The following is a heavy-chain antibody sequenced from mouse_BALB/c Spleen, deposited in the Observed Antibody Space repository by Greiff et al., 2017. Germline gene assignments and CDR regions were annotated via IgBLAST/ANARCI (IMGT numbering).Heavy chain of an antibody. CDR1: GDSITSGY. V-gene: IGHV3-8*02. CDR3: ARNYGSSNWYFDV. D-gene: IGHD1-1*01. Sequence: VQLKESGPSLVKPSQTLSLTCSVTGDSITSGYWNWIRKFPGNKLEYMGYISYSGSTYYNPSLKSRISITRDTSKNQYYLQLNSVTTEDTATYDSARNYGSSNWYFDVWGAGTTVTVSS. J-gene: IGHJ1*01. CDR2: ISYSGST.